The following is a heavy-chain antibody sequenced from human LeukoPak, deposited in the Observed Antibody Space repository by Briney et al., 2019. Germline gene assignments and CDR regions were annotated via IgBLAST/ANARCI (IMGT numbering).Heavy chain of an antibody. CDR3: ARDVYYYDSSGYGIDYFDY. D-gene: IGHD3-22*01. Sequence: QTGGSLRLSCAASGFTFSSYWMSWVRQAPGKGLEWVANIKQDGSEKYYVDSVKGRFTISRDNAKNSLYLQMNSLRAEDTAVYYCARDVYYYDSSGYGIDYFDYWGQGTLVTVSS. V-gene: IGHV3-7*01. J-gene: IGHJ4*02. CDR2: IKQDGSEK. CDR1: GFTFSSYW.